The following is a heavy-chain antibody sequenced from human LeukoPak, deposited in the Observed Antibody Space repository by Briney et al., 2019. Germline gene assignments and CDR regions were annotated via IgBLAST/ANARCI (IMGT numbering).Heavy chain of an antibody. CDR1: GYTFTSYG. CDR3: ARDGWFGELLYDY. V-gene: IGHV1-18*01. D-gene: IGHD3-10*01. J-gene: IGHJ4*02. CDR2: ISAYNGNT. Sequence: ASVKVSCKASGYTFTSYGISWVRQAPGQGLEWMGWISAYNGNTNYAQKLQGRVTMTTDTSASTADMELSSLRSEDTAVYYCARDGWFGELLYDYWGQGTLVTVSS.